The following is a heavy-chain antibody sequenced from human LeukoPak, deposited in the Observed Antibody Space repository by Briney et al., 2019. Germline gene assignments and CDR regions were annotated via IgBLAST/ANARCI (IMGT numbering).Heavy chain of an antibody. J-gene: IGHJ4*02. D-gene: IGHD1-26*01. CDR2: IVVGSGNT. Sequence: GASVKVSCKASGFTFTSSAMQWVRQARGQRLEWIGWIVVGSGNTNYAQKFQERVTITRDMSTSTAYMELSRLRSDDTAVYYCARDSGSYYGFDYWGQGTLVTVSS. CDR1: GFTFTSSA. CDR3: ARDSGSYYGFDY. V-gene: IGHV1-58*02.